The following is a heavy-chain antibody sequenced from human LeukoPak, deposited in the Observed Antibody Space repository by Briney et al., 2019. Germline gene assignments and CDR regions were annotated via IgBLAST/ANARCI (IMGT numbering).Heavy chain of an antibody. CDR1: GFTFSSYS. V-gene: IGHV3-21*01. CDR3: ARDNWFDY. CDR2: ISSSSSYI. Sequence: GGSLRLSCAASGFTFSSYSMNWVRQAPGKGLEWVSSISSSSSYIYYADSVKGRFTISRGNAKNSLYLQMNSLRDDDTAVYYCARDNWFDYWGQGTLVTVSS. J-gene: IGHJ5*01.